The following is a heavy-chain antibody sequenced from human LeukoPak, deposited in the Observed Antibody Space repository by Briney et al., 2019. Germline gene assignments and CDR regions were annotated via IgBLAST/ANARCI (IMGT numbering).Heavy chain of an antibody. CDR2: IRYDGSNK. CDR3: AKAASKRTDYGDYASYYYMDV. D-gene: IGHD4-17*01. Sequence: GESLRLSCAASGFTFSSYGMHWVRQAPGKGLEWVSFIRYDGSNKYYADSVKGRFTISRDDSKNTLYLQMNSLRAEDTAVYYCAKAASKRTDYGDYASYYYMDVWGKGTTVTISS. V-gene: IGHV3-30*02. CDR1: GFTFSSYG. J-gene: IGHJ6*03.